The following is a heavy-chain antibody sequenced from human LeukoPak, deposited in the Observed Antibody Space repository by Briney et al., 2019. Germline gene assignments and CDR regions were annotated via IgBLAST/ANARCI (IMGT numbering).Heavy chain of an antibody. J-gene: IGHJ5*02. V-gene: IGHV4-30-2*01. Sequence: SQTLSLTCAVSGGSISSGGYSWSWIRQPPGKGLLWIGYIYHSGSTYYNPSLKSRVTISVDRSKNQFSLKLSSVTAADTAVYYCARVLPPYSSSPDWFDPWGQGTLVTVSS. CDR2: IYHSGST. D-gene: IGHD6-13*01. CDR3: ARVLPPYSSSPDWFDP. CDR1: GGSISSGGYS.